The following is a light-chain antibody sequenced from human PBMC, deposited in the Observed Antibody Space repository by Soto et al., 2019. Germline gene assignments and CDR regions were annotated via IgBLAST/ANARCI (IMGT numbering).Light chain of an antibody. CDR1: QSISSY. Sequence: DIQMTQSPSSLSASVGDRVTITCRASQSISSYLNWYQQKPGKAPKLLIYAASSLQSGVPSRFSGSGSRTDFTLTISSLQPEDFATYYCQQSYSTPYTFGPGTKLEIK. J-gene: IGKJ2*01. CDR3: QQSYSTPYT. CDR2: AAS. V-gene: IGKV1-39*01.